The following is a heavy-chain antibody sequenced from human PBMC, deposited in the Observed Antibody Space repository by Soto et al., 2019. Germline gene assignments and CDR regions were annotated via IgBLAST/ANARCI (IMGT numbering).Heavy chain of an antibody. D-gene: IGHD5-12*01. CDR1: GYTFTSYY. Sequence: VASVKVSCKASGYTFTSYYMHWLRQAPGQGLEWMGIINPSGGSRSYGQKFQGRVTMTRDTPTSTLYMELSSLRSDHTAVYYCAREVVRRSSGYAGGGGVYYYGMDVWGQGTTVTVSS. V-gene: IGHV1-46*01. J-gene: IGHJ6*02. CDR3: AREVVRRSSGYAGGGGVYYYGMDV. CDR2: INPSGGSR.